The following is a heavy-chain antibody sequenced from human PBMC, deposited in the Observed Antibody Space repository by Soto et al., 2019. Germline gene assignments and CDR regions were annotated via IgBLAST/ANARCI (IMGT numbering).Heavy chain of an antibody. J-gene: IGHJ5*02. D-gene: IGHD2-2*01. CDR3: PRVPDR. CDR1: GGSIISGGYS. CDR2: IYNSWCT. Sequence: QLQLQESGSGLVKPSQTLSLTCAVSGGSIISGGYSWSWSRQPPGKGLEWIGYIYNSWCTYFNPSLKSRVTISVDRSKNQFSLKLSSVTAAATAVYYCPRVPDRWGQGTLVTVSS. V-gene: IGHV4-30-2*01.